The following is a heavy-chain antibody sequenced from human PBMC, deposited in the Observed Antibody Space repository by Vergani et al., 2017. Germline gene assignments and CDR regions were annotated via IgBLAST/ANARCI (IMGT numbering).Heavy chain of an antibody. V-gene: IGHV4-39*02. CDR3: ARDYEVGYSMVRGVPFDY. CDR2: IYYSGST. D-gene: IGHD3-10*01. J-gene: IGHJ4*02. CDR1: GGSISSSSYY. Sequence: QLQLQESGPGLVKPSETLSLTCTVSGGSISSSSYYWGWIRQPPGKGLEWIGSIYYSGSTYYNPSLKSRVTISVDTSKNQFSLKLSSVTAADTAVYYCARDYEVGYSMVRGVPFDYWGQGTLVTVSS.